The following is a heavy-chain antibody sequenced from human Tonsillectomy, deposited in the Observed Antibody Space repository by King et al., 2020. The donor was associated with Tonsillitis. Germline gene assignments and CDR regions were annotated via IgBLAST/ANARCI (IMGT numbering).Heavy chain of an antibody. D-gene: IGHD4-17*01. V-gene: IGHV4-39*01. CDR2: IYYSGSS. J-gene: IGHJ6*03. Sequence: PLQESGPGLVKPSETLSLTCTVSGGSISNKNYYWGWIRQPPGKGLEWSATIYYSGSSYHNPSLENRVTVSVDTSKNQFSLNLSSVTAADTAVYFCARLYGDNYYYYMDVWGKGTTVTVSS. CDR1: GGSISNKNYY. CDR3: ARLYGDNYYYYMDV.